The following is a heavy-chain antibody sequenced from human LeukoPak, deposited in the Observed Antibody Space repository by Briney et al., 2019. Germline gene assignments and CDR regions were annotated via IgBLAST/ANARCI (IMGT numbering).Heavy chain of an antibody. Sequence: SETLSLTCAVSGVSMSGYQWSWVPQAPEKGLEWIGCINTKGETSYNPSLKSRLTTSVDTSNSQFSLRLTSVTAADTAVYYCATSNDAKIAPFDHWGQGAPVTVSS. CDR2: INTKGET. CDR3: ATSNDAKIAPFDH. D-gene: IGHD2-21*01. J-gene: IGHJ4*02. V-gene: IGHV4-4*09. CDR1: GVSMSGYQ.